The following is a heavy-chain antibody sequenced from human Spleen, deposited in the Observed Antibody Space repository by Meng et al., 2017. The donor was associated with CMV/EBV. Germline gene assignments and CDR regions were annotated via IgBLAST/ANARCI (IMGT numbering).Heavy chain of an antibody. CDR1: GFTFNTYA. CDR2: ISGGGGTT. CDR3: AKEGEATSSSWRDCFDP. D-gene: IGHD2-2*01. Sequence: GESLKISCASSGFTFNTYAMSWVRQAPGRGLEWVSTISGGGGTTYYADSVKGRFTISRDNSKNTLYLQMNSLRAEDTAVYYCAKEGEATSSSWRDCFDPWGQGTLVTVSS. V-gene: IGHV3-23*01. J-gene: IGHJ5*02.